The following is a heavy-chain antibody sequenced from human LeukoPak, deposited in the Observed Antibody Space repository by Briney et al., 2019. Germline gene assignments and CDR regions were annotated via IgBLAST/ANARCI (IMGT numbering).Heavy chain of an antibody. D-gene: IGHD4-17*01. V-gene: IGHV4-31*03. CDR3: ARDLSTVTTSAWFDP. Sequence: SQTLSLTCTVSGGSISSGGYFWSWIPQYPGKGLEWIGYIYYSGSTHYSPSLRSRLTISLDTSKNQFSLKLTSVTAADTAVYYCARDLSTVTTSAWFDPWGQGTLVTVSS. CDR2: IYYSGST. CDR1: GGSISSGGYF. J-gene: IGHJ5*02.